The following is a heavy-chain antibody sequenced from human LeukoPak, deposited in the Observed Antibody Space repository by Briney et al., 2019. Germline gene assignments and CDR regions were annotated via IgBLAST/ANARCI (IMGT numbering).Heavy chain of an antibody. J-gene: IGHJ4*02. Sequence: GESLRLSCAASGFTFRTYALHWVRQAPGKGLEYVSAISTNGDGTYYADSVKGRFTISRDNSKNTLFLQMGSLRADDMAVYYCARWGSTSCYDYWGQGTLVTVSS. D-gene: IGHD2-2*01. CDR2: ISTNGDGT. V-gene: IGHV3-64*02. CDR3: ARWGSTSCYDY. CDR1: GFTFRTYA.